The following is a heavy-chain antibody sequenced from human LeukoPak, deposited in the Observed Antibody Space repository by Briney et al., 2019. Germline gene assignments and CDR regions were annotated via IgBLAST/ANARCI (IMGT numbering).Heavy chain of an antibody. CDR3: AKDRGGDWGPQDY. CDR2: VSGSGGST. Sequence: PGGSLRLSCAASGFTFSSYAMRWVRQAPGKGLEWVSSVSGSGGSTYYADSVKGRFTISRDNSKNTLYLQMNSLRAEDTAIYYCAKDRGGDWGPQDYWGQGTLVTVSS. CDR1: GFTFSSYA. J-gene: IGHJ4*02. D-gene: IGHD2-21*01. V-gene: IGHV3-23*01.